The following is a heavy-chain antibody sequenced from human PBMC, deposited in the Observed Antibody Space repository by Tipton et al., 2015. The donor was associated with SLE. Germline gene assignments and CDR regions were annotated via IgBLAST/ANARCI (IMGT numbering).Heavy chain of an antibody. Sequence: TLSLTCTVSGGSISNYYWNWIRQPPGKGLEWIGYIFYSGSTNYNPSLKSRVTISLDKSNNQFSLRLSSVSAADTAVYYCARDNRNYGNYLDNWGQGTLVTVSS. J-gene: IGHJ4*02. D-gene: IGHD3-10*01. V-gene: IGHV4-59*12. CDR3: ARDNRNYGNYLDN. CDR1: GGSISNYY. CDR2: IFYSGST.